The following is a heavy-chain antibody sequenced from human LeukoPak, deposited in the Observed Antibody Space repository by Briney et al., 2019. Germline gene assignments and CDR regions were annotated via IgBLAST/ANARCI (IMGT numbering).Heavy chain of an antibody. CDR1: GDSVSSANTA. J-gene: IGHJ4*02. CDR3: ARGWGFDF. Sequence: SQTLSLTCAISGDSVSSANTAWNWIRQSPSRGLEWLGRTYYRSKWYTDYAVSVRSRITINPDTSKNQFSLRLNSLTPEDTAVYYCARGWGFDFWGQGTLVTVSS. V-gene: IGHV6-1*01. CDR2: TYYRSKWYT. D-gene: IGHD7-27*01.